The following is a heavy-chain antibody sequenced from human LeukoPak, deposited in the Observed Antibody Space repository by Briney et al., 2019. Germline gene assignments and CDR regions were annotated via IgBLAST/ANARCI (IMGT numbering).Heavy chain of an antibody. D-gene: IGHD1-1*01. CDR3: ARQPLAYNWFDP. V-gene: IGHV4-39*01. J-gene: IGHJ5*02. CDR2: IYYSGST. Sequence: PSETLSLTCTVSGGSISSSSYYWGWIRQPPGKGLEWIGSIYYSGSTYYNPSLKSRVTISVDTSKNQFSLKLSSVTAADTAVYYCARQPLAYNWFDPWGQGTLVTVSS. CDR1: GGSISSSSYY.